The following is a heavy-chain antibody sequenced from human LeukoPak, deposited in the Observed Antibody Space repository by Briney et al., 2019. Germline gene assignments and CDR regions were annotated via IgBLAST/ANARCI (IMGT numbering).Heavy chain of an antibody. V-gene: IGHV3-7*01. CDR2: IKRDGSEK. J-gene: IGHJ4*02. D-gene: IGHD2-15*01. CDR3: AKIHCSGGSCHSPSDFDY. CDR1: GFIFSNYW. Sequence: GGSLRLSCAASGFIFSNYWMSWVRQAPGKGLEWVASIKRDGSEKYYVDSVKGRFTISKDNAKNSLYLQMNSLRAEDTAVYYCAKIHCSGGSCHSPSDFDYWGQGTLVTVSS.